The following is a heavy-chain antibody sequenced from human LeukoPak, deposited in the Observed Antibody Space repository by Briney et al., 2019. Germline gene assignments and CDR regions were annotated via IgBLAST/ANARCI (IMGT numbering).Heavy chain of an antibody. Sequence: SETLSLTCTVSGGSISSYYWSWIRQPGGKGLEWIGRIYTSGSTNYNPSLKSRVTISVDKSKNQFSLKLSSVTAADTAVYYCARVGGYSYGLDAFDIWGQGTMVTVSS. D-gene: IGHD5-18*01. CDR2: IYTSGST. CDR3: ARVGGYSYGLDAFDI. V-gene: IGHV4-4*07. J-gene: IGHJ3*02. CDR1: GGSISSYY.